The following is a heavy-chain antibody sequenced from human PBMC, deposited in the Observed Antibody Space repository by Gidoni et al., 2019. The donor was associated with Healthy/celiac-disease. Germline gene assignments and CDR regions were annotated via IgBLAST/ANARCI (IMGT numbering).Heavy chain of an antibody. V-gene: IGHV3-48*03. CDR2: ISSSGSTI. CDR3: ARDLREAILDY. D-gene: IGHD3-3*01. J-gene: IGHJ4*02. Sequence: EVQLVESGGGLVQPGGSLRLSCAASGFTFSSYEMHWVRQAPGKGLEWVSYISSSGSTIYYADSVKGRFTISRKNAKNSLYLKMNSLRAEDTAVYYCARDLREAILDYWGQGTLVTVSS. CDR1: GFTFSSYE.